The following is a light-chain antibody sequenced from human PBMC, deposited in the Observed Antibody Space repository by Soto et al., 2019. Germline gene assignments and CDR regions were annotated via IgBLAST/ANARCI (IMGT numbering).Light chain of an antibody. CDR3: QQSFSVPFT. CDR2: AAS. J-gene: IGKJ3*01. V-gene: IGKV1-39*01. Sequence: DIQMTQSPSSLSASVRDRVTITCQASQNINNYLNWYQQKPGRAPNLLIYAASRLQSGVPSRFSGSGSATDFSLTISSLQPEDFATYFCQQSFSVPFTFGPGTKVDIK. CDR1: QNINNY.